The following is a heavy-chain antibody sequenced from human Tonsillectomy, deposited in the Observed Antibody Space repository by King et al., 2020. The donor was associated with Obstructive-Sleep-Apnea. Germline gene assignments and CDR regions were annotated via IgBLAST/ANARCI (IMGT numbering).Heavy chain of an antibody. V-gene: IGHV3-7*01. CDR1: GFSFSSEW. CDR2: INQDGSQK. D-gene: IGHD5-12*01. J-gene: IGHJ4*02. Sequence: VQLVESGGGLVQPGGSLRLSCAASGFSFSSEWMSWVRQAPGKGLEWVANINQDGSQKDYVDSVKGRCTISRDNAKNSLYLEMSGLRAEDTATYYCAVSGLWGQGTPVT. CDR3: AVSGL.